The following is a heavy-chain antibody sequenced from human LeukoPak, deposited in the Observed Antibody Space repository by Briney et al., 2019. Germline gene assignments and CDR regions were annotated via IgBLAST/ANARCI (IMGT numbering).Heavy chain of an antibody. V-gene: IGHV3-23*01. CDR1: GFTFSSYA. CDR3: AKPGGGLLQYYFDY. Sequence: GGSLRLSCAASGFTFSSYAMSWVHQAPGKGLEWVSAISGSGGSTYYADSVKGRFTISRDNSKNTPYLQMNSLRAEDTAVYYCAKPGGGLLQYYFDYWGQGTLVTVSS. D-gene: IGHD3-10*01. CDR2: ISGSGGST. J-gene: IGHJ4*02.